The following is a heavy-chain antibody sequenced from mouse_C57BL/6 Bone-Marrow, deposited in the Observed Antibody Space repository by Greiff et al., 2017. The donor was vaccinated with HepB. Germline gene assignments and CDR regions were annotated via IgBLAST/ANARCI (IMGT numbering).Heavy chain of an antibody. D-gene: IGHD2-1*01. V-gene: IGHV1-15*01. CDR2: IDPETGGT. J-gene: IGHJ3*01. CDR1: GYTFTDYE. Sequence: QVQLQQSGAELVRPGASVTLSCKASGYTFTDYEMHWVKQTPVHGLEWIGAIDPETGGTAYNQKFKGKAILTADKSSSTAYMELRSLTSEDSAVYYCTRFDGNYPWFAYWGQGTLVTVSA. CDR3: TRFDGNYPWFAY.